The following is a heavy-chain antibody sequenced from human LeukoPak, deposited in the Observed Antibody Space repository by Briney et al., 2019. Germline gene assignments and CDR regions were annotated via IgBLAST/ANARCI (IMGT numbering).Heavy chain of an antibody. D-gene: IGHD2-2*02. Sequence: VASVKVSCKASGYTFTGYYMHWVRQAPGQGLEWMGWINPNSGGTNYAQKFQGRVTMTRDTSISTAYMELSRLRSDDTAVYYCARGSSYIFCSSTSCYISYFDYWGQGTLVTVSS. V-gene: IGHV1-2*02. CDR2: INPNSGGT. CDR3: ARGSSYIFCSSTSCYISYFDY. CDR1: GYTFTGYY. J-gene: IGHJ4*02.